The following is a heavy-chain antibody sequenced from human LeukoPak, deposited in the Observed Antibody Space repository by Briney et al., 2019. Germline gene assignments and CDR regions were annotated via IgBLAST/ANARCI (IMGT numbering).Heavy chain of an antibody. CDR2: IYYSGST. Sequence: SETLSLTCTVSGGSISSYYWSWIRQPPGKGLEWIGYIYYSGSTNYNPSLKSRVTISVDTSKNQFSLKLSSVTAADTAVYYCARHVSGYSYGYSDYWGQGILVTVSS. CDR3: ARHVSGYSYGYSDY. V-gene: IGHV4-59*08. CDR1: GGSISSYY. D-gene: IGHD5-18*01. J-gene: IGHJ4*02.